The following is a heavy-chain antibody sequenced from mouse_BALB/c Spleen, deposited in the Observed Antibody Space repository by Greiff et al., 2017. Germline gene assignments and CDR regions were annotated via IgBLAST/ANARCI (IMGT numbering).Heavy chain of an antibody. CDR2: IDTSDSYT. Sequence: QVQLQQSGAELVMPGASVKMSCKASGYTFTDYWMHWVKQRPGQGLEWIGAIDTSDSYTSYNQKFKGKATLTVDESSSTAYMQLSSLTSEDSAVYYCARSGNWGQGTTLTVSS. D-gene: IGHD3-1*01. V-gene: IGHV1-69*01. CDR1: GYTFTDYW. CDR3: ARSGN. J-gene: IGHJ2*01.